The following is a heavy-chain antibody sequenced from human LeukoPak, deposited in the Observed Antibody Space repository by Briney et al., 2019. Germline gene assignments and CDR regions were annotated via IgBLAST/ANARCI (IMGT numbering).Heavy chain of an antibody. V-gene: IGHV3-23*01. CDR2: ITGRGSSA. D-gene: IGHD4-17*01. CDR1: GFSLSNFS. J-gene: IGHJ4*02. CDR3: ARDYGDYGLDY. Sequence: RGSLRLSCAASGFSLSNFSMNWVRPGLGKGLEWVSSITGRGSSAYYADSVKGRFTISRDNSKSTLYLQMNSLRGDDTAVYYYARDYGDYGLDYWGQGALVTVAS.